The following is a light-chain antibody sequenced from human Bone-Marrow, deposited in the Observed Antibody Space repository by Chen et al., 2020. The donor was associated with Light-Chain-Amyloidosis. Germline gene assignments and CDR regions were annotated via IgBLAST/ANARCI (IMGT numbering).Light chain of an antibody. CDR1: SSDVGGYNY. CDR3: SSYTSSSSWV. J-gene: IGLJ3*02. V-gene: IGLV2-14*01. CDR2: DVS. Sequence: QSALTQPASVSGSPGQSITISCTGTSSDVGGYNYVSWYQQHPGKAPKLMIYDVSNRPSGVSNRFSGSTSGNTASLTISGLQAEDEADYYCSSYTSSSSWVFGGGTKLPVL.